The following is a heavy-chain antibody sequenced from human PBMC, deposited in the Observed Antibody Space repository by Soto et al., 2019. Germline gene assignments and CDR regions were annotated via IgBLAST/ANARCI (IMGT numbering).Heavy chain of an antibody. V-gene: IGHV4-4*07. J-gene: IGHJ5*02. CDR2: IYATGTT. Sequence: SETLSLTCTVSGASISGFYWSWIRKSAGKGLEWIGRIYATGTTDYNPSLKSRVMMSVDTSKKQFSLKLRSVTAADTAVYYCARGSRYYYDSSSRGNWFDPWGKVTRVIV. D-gene: IGHD3-22*01. CDR3: ARGSRYYYDSSSRGNWFDP. CDR1: GASISGFY.